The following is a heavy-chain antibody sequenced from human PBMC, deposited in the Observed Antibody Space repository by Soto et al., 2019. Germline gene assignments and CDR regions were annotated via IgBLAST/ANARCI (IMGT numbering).Heavy chain of an antibody. CDR2: IFSSAST. CDR1: GGSINTFY. CDR3: AREGSYSAYNFAHGIQLWSFDF. V-gene: IGHV4-4*07. D-gene: IGHD5-12*01. Sequence: PSETLSLTCTVSGGSINTFYWSWVRQPAGKGLEWIGRIFSSASTSFNPSLESRVAMSVDTSKIHFSLNLSSVTAADMAVYYCAREGSYSAYNFAHGIQLWSFDFWGQGALVTVSS. J-gene: IGHJ4*02.